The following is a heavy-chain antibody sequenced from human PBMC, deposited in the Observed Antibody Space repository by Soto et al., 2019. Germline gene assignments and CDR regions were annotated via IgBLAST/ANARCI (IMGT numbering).Heavy chain of an antibody. CDR1: GFTFSRYD. V-gene: IGHV3-13*01. Sequence: GGSLRLSCAASGFTFSRYDMHWVRQTTGKGLEWVAVIGTAGDTYYQDSVKGRFTISRENAKNSLYLQMNSLRDGDTAVYYCVKEGVRGLDAFDVWGQGTMVTVSS. CDR2: IGTAGDT. CDR3: VKEGVRGLDAFDV. D-gene: IGHD2-8*01. J-gene: IGHJ3*01.